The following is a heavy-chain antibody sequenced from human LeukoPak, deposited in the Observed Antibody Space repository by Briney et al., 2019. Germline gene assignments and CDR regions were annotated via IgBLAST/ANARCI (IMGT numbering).Heavy chain of an antibody. CDR2: INPSGGST. J-gene: IGHJ4*02. CDR1: GYTFTSYG. D-gene: IGHD5-24*01. Sequence: ASVKVSCKASGYTFTSYGISWVRQAPGQGLEWMGIINPSGGSTSYAQKFQGRVTMTRDTSTSTVYMELSSLRSEDTAVYYCAREGDGYNYFDYWGQGTLVTVSS. V-gene: IGHV1-46*01. CDR3: AREGDGYNYFDY.